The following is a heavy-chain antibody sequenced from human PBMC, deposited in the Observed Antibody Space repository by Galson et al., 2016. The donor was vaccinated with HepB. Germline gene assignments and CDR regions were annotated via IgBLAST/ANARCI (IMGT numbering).Heavy chain of an antibody. CDR1: GFTFSDYY. D-gene: IGHD3-10*01. CDR2: ISSSGSTI. Sequence: SLRLSCAASGFTFSDYYMSWIRQAPGKGLEWVSYISSSGSTIYYADSVKGRFTISRDNAKNSQYLQMNSLRAEDTAVYYCASLWGSGSYYKSDYYYYYGMDVWGQGTTVTVSS. J-gene: IGHJ6*02. V-gene: IGHV3-11*01. CDR3: ASLWGSGSYYKSDYYYYYGMDV.